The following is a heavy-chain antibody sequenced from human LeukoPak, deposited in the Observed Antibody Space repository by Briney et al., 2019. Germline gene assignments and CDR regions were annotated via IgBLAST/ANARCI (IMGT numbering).Heavy chain of an antibody. D-gene: IGHD3-9*01. J-gene: IGHJ5*02. CDR3: ARVLTHNSNNFGFDP. CDR2: IYTSGST. Sequence: SETLSLTCTVSGGSISSNYWSWIRQPAGKGLEWIGRIYTSGSTNYNPSLKSRVTISVDTSKNQFSLKLSSVTAADTAVYYCARVLTHNSNNFGFDPWGQGTLVTVSS. CDR1: GGSISSNY. V-gene: IGHV4-4*07.